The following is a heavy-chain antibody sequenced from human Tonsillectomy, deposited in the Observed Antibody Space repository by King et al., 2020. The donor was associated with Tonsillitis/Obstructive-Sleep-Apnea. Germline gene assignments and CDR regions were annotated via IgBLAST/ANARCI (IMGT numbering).Heavy chain of an antibody. CDR3: ARERLGVVPAAIDY. CDR1: GFTFSSYE. V-gene: IGHV3-48*03. D-gene: IGHD2-2*02. J-gene: IGHJ4*02. CDR2: ISSSGSTI. Sequence: VQLVESGGGLVQPGGSLRLSCAASGFTFSSYEMNWVRQAPRKGLEWVSYISSSGSTIYYADSVKGRFTISRDNAKNSLYLQMNSLRAEDTAVYYCARERLGVVPAAIDYWGQGTLVTVSS.